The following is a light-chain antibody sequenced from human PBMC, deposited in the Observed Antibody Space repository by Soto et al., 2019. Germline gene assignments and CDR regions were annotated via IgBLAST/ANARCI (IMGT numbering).Light chain of an antibody. CDR3: QQYNNWPPLT. CDR2: GAS. Sequence: EIVMTQSPATLSVSPGERATLSCRASQSVSSNLAWYQQKPCQAPRLLIYGASTRATGIPARFSGSGSGTEFTITISSLQSEDFAVYYCQQYNNWPPLTFGGGTKVEIK. CDR1: QSVSSN. V-gene: IGKV3-15*01. J-gene: IGKJ4*01.